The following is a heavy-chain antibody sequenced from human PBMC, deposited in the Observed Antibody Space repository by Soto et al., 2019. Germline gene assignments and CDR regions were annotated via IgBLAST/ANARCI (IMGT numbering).Heavy chain of an antibody. CDR2: ISSRSSNI. D-gene: IGHD3-22*01. Sequence: GGSLRLSCAASGFTFNIYSMNWVRQAPGKGLEWVSSISSRSSNIDYADSVKGRFTISRDNANNSLYLQMNNLSADDTAVYYCARDTKMLAPLNYMDHWGRGTMVTVYS. V-gene: IGHV3-21*01. CDR3: ARDTKMLAPLNYMDH. J-gene: IGHJ4*02. CDR1: GFTFNIYS.